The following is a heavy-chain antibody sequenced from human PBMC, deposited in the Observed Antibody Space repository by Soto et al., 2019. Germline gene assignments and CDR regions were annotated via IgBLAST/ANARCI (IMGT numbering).Heavy chain of an antibody. D-gene: IGHD5-18*01. V-gene: IGHV4-28*01. CDR3: ATEPNSLYYFDY. CDR1: GDSISSSHW. Sequence: QVQLQESGPGLVKPSDTLSLTCAVSGDSISSSHWCAWIRQPPGKGLEWIGYIFSTGHTYYNPSLKSRVTMSVDTSKNQFSLRLNSVTAVDTAVYFCATEPNSLYYFDYWGQGTLVTVSS. CDR2: IFSTGHT. J-gene: IGHJ4*02.